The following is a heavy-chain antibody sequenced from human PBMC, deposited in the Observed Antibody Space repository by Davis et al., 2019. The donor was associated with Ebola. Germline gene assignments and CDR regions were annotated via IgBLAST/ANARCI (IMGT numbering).Heavy chain of an antibody. CDR2: INPSGGSS. V-gene: IGHV1-46*01. CDR1: RYTFTSYY. Sequence: ASVNVSCKASRYTFTSYYMHWVRQAPGQGLEWMGIINPSGGSSSYAQKFQGRVTMTRDTSTSTVYMELSSLRSEDTAVYYCARAPLHNVGDAWFDPWGQGTLVTVSS. J-gene: IGHJ5*02. D-gene: IGHD2-21*01. CDR3: ARAPLHNVGDAWFDP.